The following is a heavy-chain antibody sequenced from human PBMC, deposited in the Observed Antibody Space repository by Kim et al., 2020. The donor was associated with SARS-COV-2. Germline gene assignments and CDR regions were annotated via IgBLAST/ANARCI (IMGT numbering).Heavy chain of an antibody. Sequence: GRFTISRDNSKNTLYLQMNSLRAEDTAVYYCARNSPDYGSGSYYYYGMDVWGQGTTVTVSS. D-gene: IGHD3-10*01. J-gene: IGHJ6*02. CDR3: ARNSPDYGSGSYYYYGMDV. V-gene: IGHV3-30*03.